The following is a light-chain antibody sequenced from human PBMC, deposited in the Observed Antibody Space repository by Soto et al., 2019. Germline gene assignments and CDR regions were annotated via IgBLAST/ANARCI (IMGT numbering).Light chain of an antibody. CDR2: DAS. Sequence: IQMTQSPSSLSASVGDRVTITCQASQDISNYLNWYQQKPGKAPKLLIYDASHLQTGAPSRFIGGGSGTVFTFTISSLHPEDLGTYYCQYYNNGPPTYTFGQGTKLEIK. CDR3: QYYNNGPPTYT. CDR1: QDISNY. J-gene: IGKJ2*01. V-gene: IGKV1-33*01.